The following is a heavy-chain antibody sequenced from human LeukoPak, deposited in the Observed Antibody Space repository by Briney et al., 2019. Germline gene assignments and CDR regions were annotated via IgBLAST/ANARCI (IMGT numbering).Heavy chain of an antibody. CDR2: IRSKAYGGTT. J-gene: IGHJ4*02. Sequence: GGSLRLSCTASGFTFGDYAMGWVRQAPGKGLEWVGFIRSKAYGGTTEYAASVKGRFTISRDDSKSIAYLQMNSLKTEDTAVYYCTRAVTTYNYWGQGTLVTVSS. CDR3: TRAVTTYNY. CDR1: GFTFGDYA. D-gene: IGHD4-11*01. V-gene: IGHV3-49*04.